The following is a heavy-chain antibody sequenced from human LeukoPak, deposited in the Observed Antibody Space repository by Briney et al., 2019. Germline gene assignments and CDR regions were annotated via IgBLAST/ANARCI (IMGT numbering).Heavy chain of an antibody. CDR3: AKDRMATSIYPDH. Sequence: PGGSLRLSCIASGFTFRRYWMSWVRQAPGKGLEWVANINEDGNKKYYVDSVKGRFTISRDNAKNSLYLQMNSLRAEDTALYYCAKDRMATSIYPDHWGQGTLVTVSS. V-gene: IGHV3-7*03. D-gene: IGHD5-24*01. J-gene: IGHJ4*02. CDR1: GFTFRRYW. CDR2: INEDGNKK.